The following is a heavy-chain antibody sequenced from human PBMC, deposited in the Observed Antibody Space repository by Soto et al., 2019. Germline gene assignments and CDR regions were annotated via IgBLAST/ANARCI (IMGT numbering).Heavy chain of an antibody. D-gene: IGHD1-26*01. CDR3: ARYGCSYSARFFDY. V-gene: IGHV4-38-2*01. Sequence: PSETLSLTRAVSGHSISSGFYYWGWVRQPPGKGLEWIGSIYHTESTYYNPSLKSRVTMSVDTSKNQLSLKLSSMTAADTAVYFCARYGCSYSARFFDYWGQGTRVTVSS. CDR1: GHSISSGFYY. CDR2: IYHTEST. J-gene: IGHJ4*02.